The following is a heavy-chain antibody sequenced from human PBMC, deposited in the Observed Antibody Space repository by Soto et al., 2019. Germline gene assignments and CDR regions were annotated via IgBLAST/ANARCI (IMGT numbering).Heavy chain of an antibody. J-gene: IGHJ4*02. Sequence: QVPLVQSGAAMKKPGASVKLSCKTSGINYNTYAIHWVRQAPGQGLEWMGWINAGNGDTRYSQNFQGRVTLTRDTSASTVYMDPDSLRSEVTGVYYCARASSGYVTWAQGTLVTVSS. V-gene: IGHV1-3*01. CDR3: ARASSGYVT. CDR2: INAGNGDT. CDR1: GINYNTYA. D-gene: IGHD5-12*01.